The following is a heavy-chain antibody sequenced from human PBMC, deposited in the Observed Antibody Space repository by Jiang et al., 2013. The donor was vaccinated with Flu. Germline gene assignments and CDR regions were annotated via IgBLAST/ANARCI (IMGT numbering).Heavy chain of an antibody. D-gene: IGHD2-15*01. Sequence: GPGLVKPSGTLSVTCAVSGGSITNRNNWWGWVRQPPGKGLEFVGEIYYGGNTHHNPSLKSRLTISLDVSNNQFSLNLNSVTAADTAVYFCARVNFDHSGAFDCWGQGTLVTVSS. CDR3: ARVNFDHSGAFDC. J-gene: IGHJ4*02. CDR2: IYYGGNT. CDR1: GGSITNRNNW. V-gene: IGHV4-4*02.